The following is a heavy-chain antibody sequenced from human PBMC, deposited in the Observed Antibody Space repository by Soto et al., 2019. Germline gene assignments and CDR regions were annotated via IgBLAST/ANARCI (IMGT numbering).Heavy chain of an antibody. Sequence: SETLCLTSAVYGGSFSGYYGGWIRQPPGKGLEWIGNIYYSGTSYSYPSLKGRVTMSVDTSKNQFSMRLRSVTAADTAVYYCTDMRGQWLPRDWGRGIMVTVSS. D-gene: IGHD6-19*01. CDR1: GGSFSGYY. V-gene: IGHV4-34*01. CDR3: TDMRGQWLPRD. CDR2: IYYSGTS. J-gene: IGHJ4*02.